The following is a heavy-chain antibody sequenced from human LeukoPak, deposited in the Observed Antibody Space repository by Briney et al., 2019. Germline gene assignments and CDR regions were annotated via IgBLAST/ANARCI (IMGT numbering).Heavy chain of an antibody. V-gene: IGHV3-48*01. Sequence: GGSLRLSCAASGFTFNSYNMNWVRQAPGKGLEWVSYISSSSSTIYYADSVKGRFTISRDSAKTSLFLQMNSLRAGDTAVCYCARVAKERVGGVYYFDYWGQGTLVTVSS. CDR1: GFTFNSYN. CDR3: ARVAKERVGGVYYFDY. CDR2: ISSSSSTI. J-gene: IGHJ4*02. D-gene: IGHD1-1*01.